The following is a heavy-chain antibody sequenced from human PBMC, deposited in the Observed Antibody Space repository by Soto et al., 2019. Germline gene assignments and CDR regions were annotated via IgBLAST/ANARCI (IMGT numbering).Heavy chain of an antibody. D-gene: IGHD3-16*01. CDR3: AKAYFVWSSEQPYYFDY. V-gene: IGHV3-23*01. CDR2: IRGSGGVT. Sequence: GGSLRLSCAASGFSFSSYAVSWVRQAPGKGMEWVSPIRGSGGVTYYADSVKGRFTISRDNSKSTLYLPMNSLRAEDTAVYYCAKAYFVWSSEQPYYFDYWGQRTLVTVSS. J-gene: IGHJ4*02. CDR1: GFSFSSYA.